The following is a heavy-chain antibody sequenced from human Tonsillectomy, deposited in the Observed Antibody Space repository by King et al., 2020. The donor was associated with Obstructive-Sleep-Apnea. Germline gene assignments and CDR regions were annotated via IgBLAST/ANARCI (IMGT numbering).Heavy chain of an antibody. CDR3: AKAATATGWPRAVIGGS. CDR2: VSPSGTT. V-gene: IGHV3-23*04. J-gene: IGHJ5*02. CDR1: GFTFRTYG. D-gene: IGHD6-19*01. Sequence: VQLVESGGGVEQPGGSLKLSCAASGFTFRTYGMTWIRQAPGKGLEWVSTVSPSGTTYYAHSVKGRFTVSRDDSKKILFLQMTNLRAADTTRYFCAKAATATGWPRAVIGGSWGQGTLVTVSS.